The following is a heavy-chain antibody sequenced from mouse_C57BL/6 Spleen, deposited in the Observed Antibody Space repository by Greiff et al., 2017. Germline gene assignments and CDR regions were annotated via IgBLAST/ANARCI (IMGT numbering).Heavy chain of an antibody. CDR2: INYDGSST. V-gene: IGHV5-16*01. Sequence: EVKLMESEGGLVQPGSSMKLSCTASGFTFSDYYMAWVRQVPEKGLEWVANINYDGSSTYYLDSLKSRFIISRDNAKNILYLQMSSLKSEDTATYYCAREGDYDGYAMDYWGQGTSVTVSS. D-gene: IGHD2-4*01. CDR3: AREGDYDGYAMDY. CDR1: GFTFSDYY. J-gene: IGHJ4*01.